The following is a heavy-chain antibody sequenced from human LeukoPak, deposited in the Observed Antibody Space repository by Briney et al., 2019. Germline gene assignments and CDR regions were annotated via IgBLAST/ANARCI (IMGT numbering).Heavy chain of an antibody. CDR2: ISYDGSNK. CDR1: GFTFSSYG. Sequence: GRSLRLSCAASGFTFSSYGMHWVRQAPGKGLEWVAVISYDGSNKYYADSVKGRFTISRDNSKNTLYLQMNSLRAEDTAVYYCAKGPALYYYDSSGGEIDYWGQGTLVTVSS. CDR3: AKGPALYYYDSSGGEIDY. J-gene: IGHJ4*02. V-gene: IGHV3-30*18. D-gene: IGHD3-22*01.